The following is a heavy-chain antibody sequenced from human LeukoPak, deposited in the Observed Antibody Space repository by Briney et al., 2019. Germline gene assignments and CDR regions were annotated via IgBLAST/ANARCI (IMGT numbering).Heavy chain of an antibody. D-gene: IGHD5-12*01. Sequence: SETLSLTCTVSGGSISSSRYYWGWIRQPPGKGLEWIGNIYYSGSTYYNPSLKSRVTISLDTSKNQFSLKLSSVTAADTAVYYCARIARAGYSGYGWSQGTLVTVSS. J-gene: IGHJ4*02. CDR1: GGSISSSRYY. V-gene: IGHV4-39*01. CDR3: ARIARAGYSGYG. CDR2: IYYSGST.